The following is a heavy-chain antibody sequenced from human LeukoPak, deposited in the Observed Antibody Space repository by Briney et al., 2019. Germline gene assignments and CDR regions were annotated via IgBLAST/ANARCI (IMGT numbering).Heavy chain of an antibody. D-gene: IGHD2-15*01. J-gene: IGHJ4*02. CDR2: IYYSGST. CDR3: AREGSGGSAFDY. Sequence: SSETLSLTCTVSGGSISSSSYYWGWIRQPPGKGLKWIVSIYYSGSTYYNPSLKSRVTISVDTSKNQFSLKLSSVTAADTAVYYCAREGSGGSAFDYWGQGTLVTVSS. V-gene: IGHV4-39*07. CDR1: GGSISSSSYY.